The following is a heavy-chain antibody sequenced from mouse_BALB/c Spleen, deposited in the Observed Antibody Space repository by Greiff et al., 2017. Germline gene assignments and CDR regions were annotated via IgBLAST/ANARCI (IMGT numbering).Heavy chain of an antibody. J-gene: IGHJ1*01. CDR2: IYPGDGDT. Sequence: VQLQESGPELVKPGASVKISCKASGYAFSSSWMNWVKQRPGQGLEWIGRIYPGDGDTNYNGKFKGKATLTADKSSSTAYMQLSSLTSVDSAVYFCANYYGSSYVGYFDVWGAGTTVTVSS. D-gene: IGHD1-1*01. CDR3: ANYYGSSYVGYFDV. V-gene: IGHV1-82*01. CDR1: GYAFSSSW.